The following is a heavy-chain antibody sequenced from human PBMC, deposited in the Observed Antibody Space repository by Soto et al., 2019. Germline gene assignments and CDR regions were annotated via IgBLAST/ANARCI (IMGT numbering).Heavy chain of an antibody. Sequence: SQTLSLTCAVYGGSFSGYYWSWIRQPPGKGLEWIGEINHSGSTNYNPSLKSRVTISVDTSKNQFSLKLSSVTAADTAVYYCARGDYFDYWGQGTLVTVSS. CDR2: INHSGST. J-gene: IGHJ4*02. CDR3: ARGDYFDY. CDR1: GGSFSGYY. V-gene: IGHV4-34*01.